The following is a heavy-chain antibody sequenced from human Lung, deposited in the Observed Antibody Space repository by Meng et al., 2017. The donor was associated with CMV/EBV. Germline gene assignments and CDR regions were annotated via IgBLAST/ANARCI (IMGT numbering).Heavy chain of an antibody. D-gene: IGHD2/OR15-2a*01. J-gene: IGHJ6*02. V-gene: IGHV1-2*02. CDR3: ARPIGPSRDYYYGMDV. Sequence: ASXXVSXKASGYTLTDYYMHWVRQAPGQGLEWMGWINPNSGGTNYAQKFQGRVAMTRDTSISTAYMELSRPRSDDTAVYYCARPIGPSRDYYYGMDVWGQGTTVTVSS. CDR1: GYTLTDYY. CDR2: INPNSGGT.